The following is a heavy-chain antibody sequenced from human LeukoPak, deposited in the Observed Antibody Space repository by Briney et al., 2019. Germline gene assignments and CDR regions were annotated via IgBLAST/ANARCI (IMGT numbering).Heavy chain of an antibody. Sequence: GGSLRLSCAASGFTFSSYAMSWVRQAPGKGLEWVSAISGSGGSTYYADSVKGRFTISRDNSKNTLYLQMNSLRAEDTAVYYCAKDGDSSGYYYARNRQFDYWGQGTLVTVSS. V-gene: IGHV3-23*01. CDR3: AKDGDSSGYYYARNRQFDY. CDR1: GFTFSSYA. D-gene: IGHD3-22*01. J-gene: IGHJ4*02. CDR2: ISGSGGST.